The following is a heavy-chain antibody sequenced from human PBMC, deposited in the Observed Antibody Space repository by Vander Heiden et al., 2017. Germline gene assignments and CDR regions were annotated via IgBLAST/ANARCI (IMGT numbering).Heavy chain of an antibody. CDR3: ARHGTCGGVIDYFDY. V-gene: IGHV5-51*01. Sequence: EVPLVQSGAEVKQPGESLKISCKGSGYSFTSYWPGWVPRLPGKGLEWMGIIYPGDSDTRYSPSVQGQVTISADKSISTAYLQWSRLKASDTAMYCCARHGTCGGVIDYFDYWVQGTLVTVSS. J-gene: IGHJ4*02. D-gene: IGHD3-16*02. CDR2: IYPGDSDT. CDR1: GYSFTSYW.